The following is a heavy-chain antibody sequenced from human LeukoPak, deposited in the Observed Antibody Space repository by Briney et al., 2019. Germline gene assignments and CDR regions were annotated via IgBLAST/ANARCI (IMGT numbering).Heavy chain of an antibody. CDR2: IIPILDTP. CDR1: VGTFSSYA. V-gene: IGHV1-69*06. CDR3: ARDLTSYYYDNNGAFDF. J-gene: IGHJ4*01. D-gene: IGHD3-22*01. Sequence: SVKVSCKASVGTFSSYAINWVRQAPGQGREWMGGIIPILDTPNYAQKFQGRVTITADKSTSTAYMELSSLRSEDTAVYYCARDLTSYYYDNNGAFDFWGQGTLVTVPS.